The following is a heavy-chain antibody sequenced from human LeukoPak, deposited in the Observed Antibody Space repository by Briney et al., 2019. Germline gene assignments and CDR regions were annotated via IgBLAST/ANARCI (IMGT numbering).Heavy chain of an antibody. Sequence: PSETLSLTCAVYGGSFSGYYWSWIRQPPGKGLEWIGEINHSGSTNYNPSLKSRVTISVDTSKNQFSLKLSSVTAADTAVYYCAGGVGRTTFIIFFKWWGRGTLVTVPS. CDR3: AGGVGRTTFIIFFKW. CDR1: GGSFSGYY. J-gene: IGHJ4*02. V-gene: IGHV4-34*01. D-gene: IGHD3/OR15-3a*01. CDR2: INHSGST.